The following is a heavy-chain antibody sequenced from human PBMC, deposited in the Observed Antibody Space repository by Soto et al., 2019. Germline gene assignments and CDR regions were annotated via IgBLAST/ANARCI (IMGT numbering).Heavy chain of an antibody. CDR3: ASRPTYYYDSSGYYEDY. CDR2: IYYSGST. J-gene: IGHJ4*02. CDR1: GGSISSGDYY. V-gene: IGHV4-30-4*01. D-gene: IGHD3-22*01. Sequence: TLSLTCTVSGGSISSGDYYWSWIRQPPGKGLEWIGYIYYSGSTYYNPSLKSRVTISVDTSKNQFSLKLSSVTAADTAVYYCASRPTYYYDSSGYYEDYWGQGTLVTVSS.